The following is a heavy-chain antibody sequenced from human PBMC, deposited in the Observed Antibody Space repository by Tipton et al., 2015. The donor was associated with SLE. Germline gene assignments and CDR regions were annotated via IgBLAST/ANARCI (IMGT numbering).Heavy chain of an antibody. D-gene: IGHD1-1*01. J-gene: IGHJ6*02. CDR1: GGSIRSYY. CDR2: IYHSGIT. Sequence: TLSLTCTASGGSIRSYYWTWIRQPPGKRLEWIAYIYHSGITNYNPSLQSRVTISVDRSKNQFSLKLTSVTAADTAVYYCARDLTGTIGSAIYGMDVWGQGTTVTVSS. V-gene: IGHV4-59*01. CDR3: ARDLTGTIGSAIYGMDV.